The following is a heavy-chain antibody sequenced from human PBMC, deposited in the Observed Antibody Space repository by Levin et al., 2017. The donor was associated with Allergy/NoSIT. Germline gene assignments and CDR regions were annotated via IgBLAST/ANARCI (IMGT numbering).Heavy chain of an antibody. Sequence: GGSLRLSCAASGFTFSDYYMSWIHQAPGKGLEWVSYISSSGSTIYYADSVKGRFTISRDNAKNSLYLQMNSLRAEDTAVYYCAIEGHDYSNYFDYWGQGTLVTVSS. CDR2: ISSSGSTI. CDR1: GFTFSDYY. D-gene: IGHD4-11*01. V-gene: IGHV3-11*01. J-gene: IGHJ4*02. CDR3: AIEGHDYSNYFDY.